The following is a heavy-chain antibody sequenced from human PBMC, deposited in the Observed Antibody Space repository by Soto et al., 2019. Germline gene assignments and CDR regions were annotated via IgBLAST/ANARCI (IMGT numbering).Heavy chain of an antibody. D-gene: IGHD6-13*01. CDR1: GGTFSSYA. Sequence: SVKVSCKASGGTFSSYAISWVRQAPGQGLEWMGGIIPIFGTANYAQKFQGRVTITADKSTSTAYMELSSLRSEDTAVYYCARDMDSSSSWYFDLWGRGTLVTVSS. J-gene: IGHJ2*01. CDR3: ARDMDSSSSWYFDL. V-gene: IGHV1-69*06. CDR2: IIPIFGTA.